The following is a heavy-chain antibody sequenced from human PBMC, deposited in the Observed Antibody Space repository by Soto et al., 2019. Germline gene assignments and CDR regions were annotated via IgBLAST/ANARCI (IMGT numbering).Heavy chain of an antibody. J-gene: IGHJ6*02. CDR1: GGTFSSYA. CDR2: IIPIFGTA. V-gene: IGHV1-69*12. CDR3: ARSGVTSRPGDYYYYGMDV. D-gene: IGHD4-4*01. Sequence: QVQLVQSGAEVKKPGSSVKVSCKASGGTFSSYAISWVRQAPGQGLEWMGGIIPIFGTANYAQKFQGRVTITADESTSTAYMERSSLRSEDTAVYYCARSGVTSRPGDYYYYGMDVWGQGTTVTVSS.